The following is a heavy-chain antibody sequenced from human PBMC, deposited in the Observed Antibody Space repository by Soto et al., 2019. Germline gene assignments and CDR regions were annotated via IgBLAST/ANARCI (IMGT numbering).Heavy chain of an antibody. Sequence: ASGKVSCKASGGTFSSYTISWVRQAPGQGLEWMGRIIPILGIANYAQKFQGRVTITADKSTSTAYMELSSLRSEDTAVYYCARGRIYSGYETPLDPWGQGTLVTVSS. CDR2: IIPILGIA. J-gene: IGHJ5*02. CDR3: ARGRIYSGYETPLDP. D-gene: IGHD5-12*01. V-gene: IGHV1-69*02. CDR1: GGTFSSYT.